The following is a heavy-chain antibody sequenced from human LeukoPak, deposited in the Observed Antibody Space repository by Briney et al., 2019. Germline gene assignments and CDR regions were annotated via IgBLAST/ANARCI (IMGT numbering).Heavy chain of an antibody. CDR3: ARGRYGSGSYWLPNYYFDY. Sequence: GGSLRLSCAASGFTVSSNYMSWVRQAPGKGLEWVSGLNWNGGVTGYADSVEGRFTISRDNAKNSQYLQMNSLRVEDTALYYCARGRYGSGSYWLPNYYFDYWGQGTLVTVSS. CDR1: GFTVSSNY. V-gene: IGHV3-20*04. J-gene: IGHJ4*02. CDR2: LNWNGGVT. D-gene: IGHD3-10*01.